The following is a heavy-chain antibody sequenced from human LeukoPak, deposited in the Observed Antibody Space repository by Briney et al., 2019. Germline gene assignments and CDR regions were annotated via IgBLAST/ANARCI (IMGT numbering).Heavy chain of an antibody. Sequence: GASVKVSCKASGYSFTGHYLHWVRQAPGQGLEWMGWINPNSGGRKYAQKFQGRVTMTRDTSISTAYMELSRLRSDDTAVYYCARAGRRFLDPSKGHWGQGTLVTVSS. CDR3: ARAGRRFLDPSKGH. V-gene: IGHV1-2*02. CDR1: GYSFTGHY. CDR2: INPNSGGR. D-gene: IGHD3-3*01. J-gene: IGHJ4*02.